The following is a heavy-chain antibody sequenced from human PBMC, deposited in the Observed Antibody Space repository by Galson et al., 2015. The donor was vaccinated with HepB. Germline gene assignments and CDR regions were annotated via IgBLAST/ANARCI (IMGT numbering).Heavy chain of an antibody. V-gene: IGHV3-7*03. Sequence: CAASGFTLSSHWMAWVRQAPGKGLEWVANIKHDGIEKYYVDSVKGRFTISRDNAKNSLFLQMNSLRTDDIAVYYCTRDHCSEGNCFFDYWGQGTLVTVSS. CDR1: GFTLSSHW. D-gene: IGHD2-15*01. CDR3: TRDHCSEGNCFFDY. J-gene: IGHJ4*02. CDR2: IKHDGIEK.